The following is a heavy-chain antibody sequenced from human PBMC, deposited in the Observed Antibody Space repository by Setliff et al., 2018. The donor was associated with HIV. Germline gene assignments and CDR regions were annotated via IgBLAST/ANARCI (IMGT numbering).Heavy chain of an antibody. CDR3: ARERPGDHYESTGYQLADWFDP. V-gene: IGHV1-2*02. D-gene: IGHD3-22*01. CDR2: INPNNGGT. J-gene: IGHJ5*02. Sequence: ASVKVSCKASGYTFTGYYMHWVRQAPGQGLEWMGWINPNNGGTNYAQKFQGRVTISADESTSTAYMELSSLRSEDTAVYYCARERPGDHYESTGYQLADWFDPWGQGTLVTVSS. CDR1: GYTFTGYY.